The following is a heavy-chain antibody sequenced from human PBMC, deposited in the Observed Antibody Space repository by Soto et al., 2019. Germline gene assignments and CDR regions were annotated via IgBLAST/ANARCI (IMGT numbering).Heavy chain of an antibody. J-gene: IGHJ6*02. CDR2: ISAGGATI. D-gene: IGHD3-10*01. CDR3: ARDAVSAGYYYYYGMDV. Sequence: VGSLRLSCAASGFSFSNHAMSWFRQPPVNGLEWVSAISAGGATIYYADSVKGRFTISRDNAKNSLYLQMNSLRAEDTAVYYCARDAVSAGYYYYYGMDVWGQGTTVTVSS. V-gene: IGHV3-23*01. CDR1: GFSFSNHA.